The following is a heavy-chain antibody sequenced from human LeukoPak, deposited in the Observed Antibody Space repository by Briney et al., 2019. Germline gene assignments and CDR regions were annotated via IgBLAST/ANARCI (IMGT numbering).Heavy chain of an antibody. Sequence: PSETLSLTCTVSGGSISSYYWGWIRQPPGKGLEWIGSIYYSGSTYYNPSLKSRVTISVDTSKNQFSLKLSSVTAADTAVYYCARECVGAAAGRKGIDYWGQGTLVTVSS. CDR1: GGSISSYY. CDR3: ARECVGAAAGRKGIDY. CDR2: IYYSGST. J-gene: IGHJ4*02. V-gene: IGHV4-39*07. D-gene: IGHD6-13*01.